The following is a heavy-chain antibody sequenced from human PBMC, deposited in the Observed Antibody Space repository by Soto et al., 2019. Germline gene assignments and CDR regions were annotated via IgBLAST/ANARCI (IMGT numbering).Heavy chain of an antibody. Sequence: GGSLSLSCAASGFTFSSYAMSWVRQAPGKGLEWVSAISGSGGSTYYADSVKGRFTISRDNAKNSLYLQLNSLRADDTAVYYCATDSGTSDYWGQGTLVTVSS. CDR2: ISGSGGST. V-gene: IGHV3-23*01. J-gene: IGHJ4*02. D-gene: IGHD1-1*01. CDR1: GFTFSSYA. CDR3: ATDSGTSDY.